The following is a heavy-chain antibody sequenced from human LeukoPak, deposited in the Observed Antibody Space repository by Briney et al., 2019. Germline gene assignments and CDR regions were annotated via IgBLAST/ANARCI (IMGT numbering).Heavy chain of an antibody. D-gene: IGHD6-19*01. V-gene: IGHV4-34*01. CDR2: INHSGST. J-gene: IGHJ4*02. Sequence: SETLSLTCAVYGGSFSGYYWSWIRQPPGKGLEWIGEINHSGSTNYNPSLKSRVTISVDTPKNQFSLKLSSVTAADTAVYYCASGYSSGWYVYWGQGTLVTVSS. CDR1: GGSFSGYY. CDR3: ASGYSSGWYVY.